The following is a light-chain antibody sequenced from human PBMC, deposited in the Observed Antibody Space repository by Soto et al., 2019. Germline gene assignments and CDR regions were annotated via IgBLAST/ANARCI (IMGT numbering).Light chain of an antibody. CDR3: QHYGSSPPLT. Sequence: EFVLTQSPGTRSLSPGERATLSCRASQSVSSTFLAWYQQKPGQAPRLLIYGASTRGTAIPDRFSGSGSGTDFTLTISRLEPEDFAVYYCQHYGSSPPLTFGGGTKVEIK. V-gene: IGKV3-20*01. CDR1: QSVSSTF. J-gene: IGKJ4*01. CDR2: GAS.